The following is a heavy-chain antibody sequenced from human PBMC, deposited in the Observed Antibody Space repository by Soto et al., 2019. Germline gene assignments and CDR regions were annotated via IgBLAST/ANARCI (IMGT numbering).Heavy chain of an antibody. Sequence: QVQLVQSGAEVKKPGASVKVSCKASGYTFTDYYMHWVRQAPGQGLEWMGWINANSGGTNYPQKXXGRVTMXXXXXXXXXXMELXXXXXXXXXXYYCASGGXXXXXXXWGQ. CDR1: GYTFTDYY. J-gene: IGHJ1*01. CDR3: ASGGXXXXXXX. V-gene: IGHV1-2*02. D-gene: IGHD3-10*01. CDR2: INANSGGT.